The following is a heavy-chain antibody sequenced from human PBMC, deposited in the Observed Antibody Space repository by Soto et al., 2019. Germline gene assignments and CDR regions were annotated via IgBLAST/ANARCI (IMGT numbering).Heavy chain of an antibody. CDR3: ARGRRRRHCTNGVCHLTYYYYYYYMDV. CDR2: MNPNSGNT. CDR1: GYTFTSYD. V-gene: IGHV1-8*01. D-gene: IGHD2-8*01. J-gene: IGHJ6*03. Sequence: ASVKVSCKASGYTFTSYDINWVRQATGQGLEWMGWMNPNSGNTGYAQKFQGRVTMTRNTSISTAYMELSSLRSEDTAVYYCARGRRRRHCTNGVCHLTYYYYYYYMDVWGKGTTVTVSS.